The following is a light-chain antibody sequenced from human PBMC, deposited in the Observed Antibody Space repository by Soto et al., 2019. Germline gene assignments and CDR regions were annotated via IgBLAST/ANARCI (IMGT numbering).Light chain of an antibody. J-gene: IGKJ1*01. CDR3: QQRSNWRT. V-gene: IGKV3-11*01. CDR2: DAS. Sequence: PGARATLSCRASQSVRSYLAWYQQKPGQAPRLLIYDASNRATGIPARFSGSGSGTDFTLTISSLEPEDFAVYYCQQRSNWRTFGQGTKVEIK. CDR1: QSVRSY.